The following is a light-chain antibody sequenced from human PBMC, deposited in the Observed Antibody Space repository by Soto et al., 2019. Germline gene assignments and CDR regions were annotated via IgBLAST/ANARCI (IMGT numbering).Light chain of an antibody. CDR1: SSDVGGYNY. J-gene: IGLJ2*01. CDR2: EVS. V-gene: IGLV2-14*01. CDR3: SSYTSSSTVV. Sequence: QSALTQPASVSGSPGQSITISCTGTSSDVGGYNYVSWYQQHPGKAPKLMIYEVSNRPSGVSNRFSGSKSGNTASLTISGLQAEDEADYYCSSYTSSSTVVFGGGTQQTFL.